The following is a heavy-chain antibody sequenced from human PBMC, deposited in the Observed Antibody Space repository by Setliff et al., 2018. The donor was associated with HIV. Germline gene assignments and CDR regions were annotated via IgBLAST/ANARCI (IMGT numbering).Heavy chain of an antibody. V-gene: IGHV4-34*01. Sequence: PSETLSLTCAVYGGSLSNYFWTWIRQSPGRGLEWIGEINHNENTNYNPSLKSRVTISVDTFRNQFSLNLSSVTAADTAVYYCARHPPNLDWLDPWGQGTLVTVSS. CDR1: GGSLSNYF. CDR2: INHNENT. J-gene: IGHJ5*02. CDR3: ARHPPNLDWLDP.